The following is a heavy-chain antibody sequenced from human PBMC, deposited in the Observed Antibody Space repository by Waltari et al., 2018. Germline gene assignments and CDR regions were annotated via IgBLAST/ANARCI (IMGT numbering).Heavy chain of an antibody. CDR3: AEVAGSSITY. J-gene: IGHJ4*02. Sequence: QVQLVESGGGLAKPGGSLRLSWEVTGLSLSPLFMSWILQAPGKGLEWLSYISESGETTYHADSVKGRFSISRDNAKNSLFLQMDSLTAEDTALYYCAEVAGSSITYWGRGTLVTVSS. V-gene: IGHV3-11*01. CDR1: GLSLSPLF. CDR2: ISESGETT. D-gene: IGHD6-6*01.